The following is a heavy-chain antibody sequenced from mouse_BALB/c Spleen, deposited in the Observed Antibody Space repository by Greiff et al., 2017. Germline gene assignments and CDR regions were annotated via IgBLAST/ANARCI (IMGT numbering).Heavy chain of an antibody. CDR2: ISYSGST. CDR1: GYSITSYYA. V-gene: IGHV3-2*02. Sequence: EVKLQESGPGLVKPSQSLSLTCTVTGYSITSYYARNLIRQFPGNQLEWMGYISYSGSTSYNPSLKSRISITRDTSKNQFFLQLNSVTTEDTATYYSARHYYGYPYYLDYWGQGTTLTVSS. D-gene: IGHD1-2*01. CDR3: ARHYYGYPYYLDY. J-gene: IGHJ2*01.